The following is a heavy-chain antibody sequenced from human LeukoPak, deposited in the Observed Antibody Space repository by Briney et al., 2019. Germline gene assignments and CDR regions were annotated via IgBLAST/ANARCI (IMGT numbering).Heavy chain of an antibody. CDR1: GFTFSSYA. D-gene: IGHD3-22*01. CDR3: ARCPVSYDSSARWFDP. CDR2: ISSNGGST. V-gene: IGHV3-64*01. Sequence: GGSLRLSCEASGFTFSSYAMHWVRQAPGKGLEYVSGISSNGGSTYYANSVKGRFSISRDNSKNTLYLQMGSLRVEDMAVYYCARCPVSYDSSARWFDPWGQGTLVTVSS. J-gene: IGHJ5*02.